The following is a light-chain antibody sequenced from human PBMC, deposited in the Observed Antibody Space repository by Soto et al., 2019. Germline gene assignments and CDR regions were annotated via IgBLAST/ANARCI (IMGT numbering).Light chain of an antibody. Sequence: EIVLTQSPATPSVSPGERATLSCRASPSVSSNLAWYQQKPGQAPRLLIYGASTRATGIPARFSGSGSGTEFTLTISSLQSEDFAVYYCQQYNNWPALTFGGGTKVDIK. CDR1: PSVSSN. J-gene: IGKJ4*01. CDR3: QQYNNWPALT. CDR2: GAS. V-gene: IGKV3-15*01.